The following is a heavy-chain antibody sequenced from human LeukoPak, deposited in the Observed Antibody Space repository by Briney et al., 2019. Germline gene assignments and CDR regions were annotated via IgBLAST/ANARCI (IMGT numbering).Heavy chain of an antibody. D-gene: IGHD1-1*01. CDR2: IYYSGRT. J-gene: IGHJ3*02. CDR3: ARDPLSTNDFDI. V-gene: IGHV4-59*01. CDR1: GGSISSYY. Sequence: SETLSLTCTVSGGSISSYYWSWIRQPPGKGLEWIGDIYYSGRTNYNPSVKSRVTISLDTSKNQFSLKLRSVTAADTAVYYCARDPLSTNDFDIWGQGTMVTVSS.